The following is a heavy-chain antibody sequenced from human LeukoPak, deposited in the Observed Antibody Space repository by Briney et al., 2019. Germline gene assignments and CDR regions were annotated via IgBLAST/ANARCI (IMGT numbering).Heavy chain of an antibody. Sequence: ASVKVSCKASGYTFTSYGISWVRQAPGQGLEWMGWISAYNGNTNYAQKLQGRVTMTTDTSTSTAYMELRSLRSDDTAVYYCAIQGSGSCPYYYYYMDVWGKGTTVTISS. V-gene: IGHV1-18*01. CDR3: AIQGSGSCPYYYYYMDV. D-gene: IGHD1-26*01. CDR2: ISAYNGNT. J-gene: IGHJ6*03. CDR1: GYTFTSYG.